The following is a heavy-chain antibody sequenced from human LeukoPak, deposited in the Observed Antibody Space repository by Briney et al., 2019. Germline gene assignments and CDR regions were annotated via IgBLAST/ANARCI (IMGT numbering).Heavy chain of an antibody. D-gene: IGHD5-12*01. J-gene: IGHJ4*02. CDR3: ATLAGYGAADY. CDR1: GFTFNAYN. CDR2: INPKSGGA. Sequence: ASVKVSCKASGFTFNAYNIHWVRQAPGQGLEWMGWINPKSGGANYAQKFQGRVTMTRDTSISTAYMELSRLRSDDTAVYYCATLAGYGAADYWGQGTLVTVSS. V-gene: IGHV1-2*02.